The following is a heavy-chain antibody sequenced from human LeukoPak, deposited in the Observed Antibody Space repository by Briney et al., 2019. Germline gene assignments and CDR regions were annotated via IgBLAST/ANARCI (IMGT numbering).Heavy chain of an antibody. J-gene: IGHJ4*02. CDR1: GGSISSSSYY. Sequence: PSETLSLTCTVSGGSISSSSYYWGWIRQPPGKGLEWIGYIYYSGSTNYNPSLKSRVTISVDTSKNQFSLKLSSVTAADTAVYYCARMGIAAREGGYFDYWGQGTLVTVSS. V-gene: IGHV4-61*05. CDR2: IYYSGST. CDR3: ARMGIAAREGGYFDY. D-gene: IGHD6-6*01.